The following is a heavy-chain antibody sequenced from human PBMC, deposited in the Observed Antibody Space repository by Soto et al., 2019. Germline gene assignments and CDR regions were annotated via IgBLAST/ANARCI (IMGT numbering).Heavy chain of an antibody. V-gene: IGHV1-3*01. CDR2: INAGNGNT. CDR1: GYTFTSYA. D-gene: IGHD5-18*01. Sequence: QVQLVQSGAEVKKPGASVKVSCKASGYTFTSYAMHWVRQAPGQRLEWMGWINAGNGNTKYSQKFQGRVTITRDTSESTAYMELSSLRSEDTAVYYCARGLNGYLHYFDYWGQGTLVTVSS. CDR3: ARGLNGYLHYFDY. J-gene: IGHJ4*02.